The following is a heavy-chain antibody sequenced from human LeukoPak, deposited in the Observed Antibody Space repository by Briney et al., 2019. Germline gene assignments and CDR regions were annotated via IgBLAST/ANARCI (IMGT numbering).Heavy chain of an antibody. CDR2: ISSSGGTI. CDR3: ARSTELSDPYFYYGMDV. D-gene: IGHD1-26*01. CDR1: GXXFXSFX. Sequence: RXXXAXXGXXFXSFXXSWVRQAPGKGLECISYISSSGGTIYHADSVKGRFTISRDNANNSLYLQMNSLRAEDTAIYYCARSTELSDPYFYYGMDVWGQGTTVTVSS. J-gene: IGHJ6*02. V-gene: IGHV3-48*03.